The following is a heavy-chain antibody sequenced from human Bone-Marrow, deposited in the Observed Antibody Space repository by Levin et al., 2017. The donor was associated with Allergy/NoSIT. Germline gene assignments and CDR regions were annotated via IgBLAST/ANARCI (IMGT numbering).Heavy chain of an antibody. CDR3: ARDPGFYYYGSGFFDY. CDR2: TYYRSKWYN. V-gene: IGHV6-1*01. CDR1: GDSVSSNSAA. D-gene: IGHD3-10*01. Sequence: SQTLSLTCAISGDSVSSNSAAWNWIRQSPSRGLEWLGRTYYRSKWYNDYAVSVKSRITINPDTSKNQFSLQLNSVTPEDTAVYYCARDPGFYYYGSGFFDYWGQGTLVTVSS. J-gene: IGHJ4*02.